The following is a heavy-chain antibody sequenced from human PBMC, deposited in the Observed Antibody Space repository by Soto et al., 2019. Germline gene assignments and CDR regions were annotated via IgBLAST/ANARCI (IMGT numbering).Heavy chain of an antibody. J-gene: IGHJ6*02. CDR1: GGTFSSYA. V-gene: IGHV1-69*13. CDR2: IIPIFGTA. D-gene: IGHD2-2*01. CDR3: AREGYCSSTSCSYYYYGMDV. Sequence: GASVKVSCKASGGTFSSYAISWVRPAPEQGLELMGGIIPIFGTANYAQKFQGRVTITADESTSTAYMELSSLRSEDTAVYYCAREGYCSSTSCSYYYYGMDVWGQGTTVTVSS.